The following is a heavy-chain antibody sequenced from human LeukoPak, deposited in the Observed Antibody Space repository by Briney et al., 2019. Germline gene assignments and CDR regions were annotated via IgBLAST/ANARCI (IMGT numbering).Heavy chain of an antibody. CDR3: ARVNGYGSGSSDFDY. V-gene: IGHV1-18*01. CDR2: ISAYNGNT. CDR1: GYTFTSYG. J-gene: IGHJ4*02. Sequence: GAAVKVSCKASGYTFTSYGTSWVRQAPGQGLEWMGWISAYNGNTNYAQKLQGRVTMTTDTSTSTAYMELRSLRSDDTAVYYCARVNGYGSGSSDFDYWGQGTLVTVSS. D-gene: IGHD3-10*01.